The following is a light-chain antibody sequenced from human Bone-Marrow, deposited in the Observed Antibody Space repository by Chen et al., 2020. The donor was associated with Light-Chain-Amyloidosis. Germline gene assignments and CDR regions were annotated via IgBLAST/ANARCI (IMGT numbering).Light chain of an antibody. Sequence: SYVLTQPSSVSADPGQTATIACGVNNTGTTSVHWSQQTPGQAPILVVYDVRDRTLGIPDRLSGSNSGNTATLTISRVEAGDESDYYCRVWDGSGDRPVFGGGTKLTVL. J-gene: IGLJ3*02. V-gene: IGLV3-21*02. CDR3: RVWDGSGDRPV. CDR1: NTGTTS. CDR2: DVR.